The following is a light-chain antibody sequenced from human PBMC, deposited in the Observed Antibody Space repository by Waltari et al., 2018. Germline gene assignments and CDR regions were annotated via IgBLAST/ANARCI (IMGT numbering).Light chain of an antibody. CDR1: QSVRST. J-gene: IGKJ1*01. Sequence: DIVMTQSPATLSLSPGESATLSCRASQSVRSTFAWFQQKPGQPPRLLIYGTSTRATGIPARFSGSGSGTEFSLTISSLQPEDFATHYCQQYDHWPWTFGQGTRVEAK. CDR3: QQYDHWPWT. V-gene: IGKV3D-15*01. CDR2: GTS.